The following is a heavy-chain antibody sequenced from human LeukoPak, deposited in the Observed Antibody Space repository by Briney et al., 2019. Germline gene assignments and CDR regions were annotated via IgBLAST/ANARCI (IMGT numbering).Heavy chain of an antibody. V-gene: IGHV1-18*01. CDR2: ISAYNGNT. J-gene: IGHJ3*01. D-gene: IGHD4/OR15-4a*01. CDR3: ARETIEAFDV. CDR1: GYSFSTYG. Sequence: ASVKVSCKTSGYSFSTYGISWVRQAPGQGLEWMGWISAYNGNTNYAQKFQGRVTMTTDTSTSTAHLEMRSLRPDGTAVYYCARETIEAFDVWGQGTMVTVSS.